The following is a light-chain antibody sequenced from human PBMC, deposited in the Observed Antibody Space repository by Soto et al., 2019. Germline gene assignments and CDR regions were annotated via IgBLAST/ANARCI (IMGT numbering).Light chain of an antibody. V-gene: IGKV3-15*01. Sequence: EIVLTQSPATLSVSPGERATLSCRSSQGIGSNLAWYQQRPGQPPRLLIYGASSRATGVPARFSGSGSGTEFTLSISSLQSEDAAVYFCQQFDAPVTFGQGTKLEIK. CDR1: QGIGSN. CDR3: QQFDAPVT. CDR2: GAS. J-gene: IGKJ2*01.